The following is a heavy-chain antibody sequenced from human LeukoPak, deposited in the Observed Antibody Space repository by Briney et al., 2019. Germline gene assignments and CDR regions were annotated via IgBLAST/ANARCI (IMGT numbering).Heavy chain of an antibody. J-gene: IGHJ4*02. Sequence: PGGSLRLSCAASGFTFSSYEMNWVRQASGKGLEWVGRVRTNAHSYATEYAASVKGRFTISRDDSKNTAYLQINSLKTEDTAVYYCTRLAPYGGNSWGEDYWGQGTLVTVSS. CDR2: VRTNAHSYAT. D-gene: IGHD4-23*01. V-gene: IGHV3-73*01. CDR1: GFTFSSYE. CDR3: TRLAPYGGNSWGEDY.